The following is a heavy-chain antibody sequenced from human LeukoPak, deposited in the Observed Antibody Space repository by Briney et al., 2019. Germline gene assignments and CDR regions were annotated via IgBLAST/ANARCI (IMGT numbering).Heavy chain of an antibody. J-gene: IGHJ4*02. Sequence: PGGSLRISCAASGFTFSSYAMSWVRQAPGKGLEWVSAISGSGGSTYYADSVKGRFTISRDNSKNTLYLQMNSLRAEDTAVYYCAKTYRDGYKIFDYWGQGTLVTVSS. V-gene: IGHV3-23*01. CDR1: GFTFSSYA. CDR2: ISGSGGST. D-gene: IGHD5-24*01. CDR3: AKTYRDGYKIFDY.